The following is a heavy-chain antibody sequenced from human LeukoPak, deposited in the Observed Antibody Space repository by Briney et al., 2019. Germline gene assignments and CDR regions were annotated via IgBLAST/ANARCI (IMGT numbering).Heavy chain of an antibody. J-gene: IGHJ4*02. CDR3: ARDLNDGDGYNPYFDY. D-gene: IGHD5-24*01. CDR2: INPNSGGT. Sequence: ASVKVSCKASGYTFTSYAMHWVRQATGQGLEWMGWINPNSGGTNYAQKFQGRVTMTRDTSISTAYMELSRLRSDDTAVYYCARDLNDGDGYNPYFDYWGQGTLVTVSS. CDR1: GYTFTSYA. V-gene: IGHV1-2*02.